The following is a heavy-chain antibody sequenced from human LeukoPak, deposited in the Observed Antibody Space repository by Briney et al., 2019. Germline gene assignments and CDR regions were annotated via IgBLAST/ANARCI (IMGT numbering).Heavy chain of an antibody. V-gene: IGHV3-23*01. CDR1: GFTFSTYT. CDR3: AKDEIVAGANYFDS. D-gene: IGHD1-26*01. Sequence: PGGSLRLSCSASGFTFSTYTMSWVRQAPGKGLEWVSAILGSGAATFYGDSVKGRFTISRDNSKNTLYLQMNSLRAEDTALYYCAKDEIVAGANYFDSWGRGTLVTVSS. CDR2: ILGSGAAT. J-gene: IGHJ4*02.